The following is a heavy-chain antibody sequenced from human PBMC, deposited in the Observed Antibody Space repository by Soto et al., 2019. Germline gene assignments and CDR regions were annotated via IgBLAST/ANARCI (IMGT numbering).Heavy chain of an antibody. D-gene: IGHD6-19*01. Sequence: PGGSLRLSCAASRFTFTTYAMNWVRQAPGKGLEWVALMSSDGTNEHYADSVRGRFTVSRDNSRNTLFLQMNNLRTDDTAVYYCARCGYNSGWYCYFDFWGLGTLVTVSS. CDR2: MSSDGTNE. CDR3: ARCGYNSGWYCYFDF. V-gene: IGHV3-30-3*01. J-gene: IGHJ4*02. CDR1: RFTFTTYA.